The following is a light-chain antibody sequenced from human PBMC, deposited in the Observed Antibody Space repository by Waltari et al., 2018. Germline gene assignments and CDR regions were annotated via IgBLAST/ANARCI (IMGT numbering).Light chain of an antibody. J-gene: IGKJ1*01. CDR2: DAS. CDR1: QSIISY. V-gene: IGKV1-39*01. CDR3: QQSFSTPWT. Sequence: DLQMTLSTPSLSASVRERVTLTCRESQSIISYLNWYQIKPGKAPKLLIYDASRLQSGVPSRFSGSGSGTDFTLTISSLQPDDVAIYHCQQSFSTPWTFGQGTNVEI.